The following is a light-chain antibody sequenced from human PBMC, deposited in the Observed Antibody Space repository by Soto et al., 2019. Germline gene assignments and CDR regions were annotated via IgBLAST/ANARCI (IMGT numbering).Light chain of an antibody. CDR2: GAS. CDR3: QQRIKWPIT. Sequence: EIVLTQSPGTLSFSPGERATLSCRASQSVSSSYLAWYQQKPGQAPRLLIYGASSRATGIPARFSGSGSGTDFTLTISSLEPEDFAVYYCQQRIKWPITFGQGTRLEIK. J-gene: IGKJ5*01. V-gene: IGKV3D-20*02. CDR1: QSVSSSY.